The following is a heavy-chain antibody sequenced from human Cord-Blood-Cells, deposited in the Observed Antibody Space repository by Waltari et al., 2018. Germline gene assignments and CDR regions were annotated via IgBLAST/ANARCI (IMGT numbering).Heavy chain of an antibody. CDR2: IYYSGST. J-gene: IGHJ2*01. CDR3: ARADGSGSYYNWYFDL. V-gene: IGHV4-61*01. CDR1: GGSVSSGRYY. Sequence: QVQLQESGPGLVKPSETLSLPCTVSGGSVSSGRYYWSWIRQPPGKGLEWIGYIYYSGSTNYNPSLKSRVTISVDTSKNQFSLKLSSVTAADTAVYYCARADGSGSYYNWYFDLWGRGTLVTVSS. D-gene: IGHD3-10*01.